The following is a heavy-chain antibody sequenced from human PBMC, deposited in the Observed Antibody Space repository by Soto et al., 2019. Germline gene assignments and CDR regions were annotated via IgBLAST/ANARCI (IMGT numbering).Heavy chain of an antibody. J-gene: IGHJ6*02. CDR3: ANLYSSSWYMRYYYYYGMDV. V-gene: IGHV3-30*18. CDR2: ISYDGSNK. D-gene: IGHD6-13*01. Sequence: GGSLRLSCAASGFTFSSYGMHWVRQAPGKGLEWVAVISYDGSNKYYADSVKGRFTISRDNSKNTLYLQMNSLRAEDTAVYYCANLYSSSWYMRYYYYYGMDVWGQGTTVTVSS. CDR1: GFTFSSYG.